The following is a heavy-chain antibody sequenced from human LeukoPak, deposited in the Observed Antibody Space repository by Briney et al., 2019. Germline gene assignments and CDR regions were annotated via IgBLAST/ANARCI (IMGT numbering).Heavy chain of an antibody. V-gene: IGHV3-30-3*01. Sequence: GGSLRLSCAASGFTFSSYAMHWVRQAPGKGLEWVAVISYDGSNKYYADSVKGRFTISRDNSKNTLYLQMNSLRAEDTAVYYCVYGDYARFDYWGQGTLVTVSS. CDR2: ISYDGSNK. CDR3: VYGDYARFDY. CDR1: GFTFSSYA. J-gene: IGHJ4*02. D-gene: IGHD4-17*01.